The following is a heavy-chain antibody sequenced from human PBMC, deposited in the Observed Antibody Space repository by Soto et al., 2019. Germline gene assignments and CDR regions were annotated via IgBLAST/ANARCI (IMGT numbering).Heavy chain of an antibody. CDR2: IYYSGST. V-gene: IGHV4-31*03. Sequence: QVQLRESGPGLVKPSQTLSLTCTVSGGSISSGGYYWSWIRQHPGKGLEWIGYIYYSGSTYYNPSLKSRVTISVDTSKNQFSLKLSSVTAADTAVYYCARVHYDILTGYYSFDYWGQGTLVTVSS. CDR3: ARVHYDILTGYYSFDY. D-gene: IGHD3-9*01. CDR1: GGSISSGGYY. J-gene: IGHJ4*02.